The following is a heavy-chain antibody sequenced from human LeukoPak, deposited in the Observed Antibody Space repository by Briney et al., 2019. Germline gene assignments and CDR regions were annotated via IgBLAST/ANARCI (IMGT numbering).Heavy chain of an antibody. J-gene: IGHJ4*02. CDR3: ASFPTITMVRGVIDY. V-gene: IGHV3-30*04. CDR1: GFTFSSYA. CDR2: ISYDGSNK. D-gene: IGHD3-10*01. Sequence: GGSLRLSCAASGFTFSSYAMHWVRQAPGKGLEWVAVISYDGSNKYYADSVKGRFTISRDNSKNTLYLQMNSLRAGDTAVYYCASFPTITMVRGVIDYWGQGTLVTVSS.